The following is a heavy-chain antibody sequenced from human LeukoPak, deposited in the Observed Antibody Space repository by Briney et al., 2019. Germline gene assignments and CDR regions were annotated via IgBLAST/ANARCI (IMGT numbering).Heavy chain of an antibody. CDR3: ARGRILYKGFDH. CDR2: INPNSGGT. CDR1: GYTFTDYY. D-gene: IGHD2-8*01. Sequence: ASVTVSCKASGYTFTDYYMHWVRQAPGQGLEGMGWINPNSGGTNYAQKFQGRVTMTRDTSISTAYMELSRLRSDDTAVYYCARGRILYKGFDHWGQGTLVTVSS. V-gene: IGHV1-2*02. J-gene: IGHJ5*02.